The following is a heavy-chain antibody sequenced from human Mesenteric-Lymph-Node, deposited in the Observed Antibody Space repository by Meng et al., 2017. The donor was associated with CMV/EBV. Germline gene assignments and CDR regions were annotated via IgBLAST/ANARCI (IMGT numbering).Heavy chain of an antibody. J-gene: IGHJ5*02. CDR1: GGSISSSSYY. D-gene: IGHD3-10*01. CDR2: SYYSGST. V-gene: IGHV4-39*07. CDR3: ARAEYNWFDP. Sequence: GSLRLSCTVSGGSISSSSYYWGWIRQPPGKGLEWIGSSYYSGSTYYNPSLKSRVTISVDTSKNQFSLKLSSVTAADTAVYYCARAEYNWFDPWGQGTLVTVSS.